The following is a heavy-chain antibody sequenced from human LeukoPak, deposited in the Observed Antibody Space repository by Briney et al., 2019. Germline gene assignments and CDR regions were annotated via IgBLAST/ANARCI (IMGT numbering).Heavy chain of an antibody. CDR1: GGSVSGYY. D-gene: IGHD1-1*01. J-gene: IGHJ4*02. CDR3: ARVGYDFDY. Sequence: SETLSLTCAVYGGSVSGYYWSWIRQPPGKGLEWIGEINHSGSTNYNPSLKSRVTISVDTSKNQFSLKLSSVTAADTAVYYCARVGYDFDYWGQGTLVTVSS. CDR2: INHSGST. V-gene: IGHV4-34*01.